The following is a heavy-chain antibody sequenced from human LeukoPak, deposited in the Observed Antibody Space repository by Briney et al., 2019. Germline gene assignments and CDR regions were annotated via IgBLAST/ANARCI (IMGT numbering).Heavy chain of an antibody. CDR3: ARVRYYDFWSGYYNFDY. J-gene: IGHJ4*02. Sequence: SVKVSCKASGGTFSSYAISWVRQAPGQGLEWMGGIIPIFGTANYAQRFQGRVTITADESTSTAYMELSSLRSEDTAVYYCARVRYYDFWSGYYNFDYWGQGTLVTVSS. V-gene: IGHV1-69*13. CDR1: GGTFSSYA. D-gene: IGHD3-3*01. CDR2: IIPIFGTA.